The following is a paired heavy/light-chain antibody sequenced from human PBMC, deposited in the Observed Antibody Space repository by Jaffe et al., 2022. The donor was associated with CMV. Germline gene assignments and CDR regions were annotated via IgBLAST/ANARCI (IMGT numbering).Light chain of an antibody. CDR1: QSLVHSDGNTY. CDR3: AQVTHWPRV. Sequence: EVVMTQSPLSLPVTLGQPASISCRSSQSLVHSDGNTYLNWFHQRPGQSPRRLITKISNRDSGVPDRFSGSGSGTDFTLTISRVEAEDVGVYYCAQVTHWPRVFGGGTKVEIK. CDR2: KIS. J-gene: IGKJ4*01. V-gene: IGKV2-30*02.
Heavy chain of an antibody. J-gene: IGHJ4*02. D-gene: IGHD5-12*01. CDR3: ARGWMAT. Sequence: EVQLVESGGDLVQPGGSLRLSCAASGFSFINSEMHWVRQAPGKGLEWISYISDGGTITSYADSVKGRFTISRDNAKNSLYLQMNSLRVEDTAVYYCARGWMATWGQGSLVTVSS. CDR2: ISDGGTIT. V-gene: IGHV3-48*03. CDR1: GFSFINSE.